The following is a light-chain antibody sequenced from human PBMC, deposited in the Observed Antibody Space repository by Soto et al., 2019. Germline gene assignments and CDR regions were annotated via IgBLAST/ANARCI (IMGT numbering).Light chain of an antibody. V-gene: IGKV3-11*01. Sequence: EIVLTQSTVTLSLSPGEGATLSCRASQSVSGYLAWYQQKPGQAPRLLIYDASIRATGIPARFSGSGSGTDFTLTISSLEPEDFAVYYCQQRSNWPLTFGGGTKVDIK. CDR3: QQRSNWPLT. CDR2: DAS. CDR1: QSVSGY. J-gene: IGKJ4*01.